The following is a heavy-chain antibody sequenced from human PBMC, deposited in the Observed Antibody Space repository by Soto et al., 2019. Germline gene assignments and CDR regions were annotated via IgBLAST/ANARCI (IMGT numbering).Heavy chain of an antibody. J-gene: IGHJ4*01. V-gene: IGHV4-59*01. D-gene: IGHD6-25*01. CDR2: VSYGGT. CDR3: VSERGGLYF. Sequence: SETLSLTPTVCGRSMGSNYCSWIRQSPYKGLEWLGYVSYGGTDYNTSPGGRVSMSVETSKSQFSLKLTSVTVADTAVYYCVSERGGLYF. CDR1: GRSMGSNY.